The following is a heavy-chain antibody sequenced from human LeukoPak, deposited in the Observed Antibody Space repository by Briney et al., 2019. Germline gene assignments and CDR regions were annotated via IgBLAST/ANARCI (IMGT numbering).Heavy chain of an antibody. CDR3: ASHRRYTTGSEEFDY. D-gene: IGHD2/OR15-2a*01. Sequence: SETLSLTCTVSGGSISSSDYYGAWIRQPPGKGLEWIGSIYYSGNTYYHPSLRSRVTISVDTSKNQFSLRLSSVSAADTAVYYCASHRRYTTGSEEFDYWGQGALVTVSS. V-gene: IGHV4-39*01. J-gene: IGHJ4*02. CDR2: IYYSGNT. CDR1: GGSISSSDYY.